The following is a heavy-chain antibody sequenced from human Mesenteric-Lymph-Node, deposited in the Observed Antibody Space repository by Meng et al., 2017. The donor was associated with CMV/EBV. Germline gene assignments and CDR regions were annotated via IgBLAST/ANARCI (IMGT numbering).Heavy chain of an antibody. D-gene: IGHD5-12*01. Sequence: TVSGGSISSYYWSWIRQPPGKGLEWIGYIYYSGSTNYNPSLKSRVTISVDTSKNQFSLKLSSVTAADTAVYYCARGYYSGYDYGFDYWGQGTLVTVSS. V-gene: IGHV4-59*01. CDR2: IYYSGST. CDR1: GGSISSYY. CDR3: ARGYYSGYDYGFDY. J-gene: IGHJ4*02.